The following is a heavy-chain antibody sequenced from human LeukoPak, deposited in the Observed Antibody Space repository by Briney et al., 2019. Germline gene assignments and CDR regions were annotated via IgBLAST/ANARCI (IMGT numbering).Heavy chain of an antibody. D-gene: IGHD6-13*01. V-gene: IGHV4-4*07. J-gene: IGHJ4*02. CDR1: GGSISNYY. CDR2: IYASGST. CDR3: ARHRGYFVDY. Sequence: SETLSLTCTVSGGSISNYYWSWVRQPAGKGLEWIGRIYASGSTNYHPSLQSRVTMSIDTSKNQFSLKLSSVTAADTAVYYCARHRGYFVDYWGQGTLATVSS.